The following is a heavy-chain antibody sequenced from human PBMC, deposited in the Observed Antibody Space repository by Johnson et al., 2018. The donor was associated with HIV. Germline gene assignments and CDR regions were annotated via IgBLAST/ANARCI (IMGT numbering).Heavy chain of an antibody. CDR1: GFTFSSYA. Sequence: VQLVESGGGVVQPGRSLRLSCAASGFTFSSYAMHWVRQAPGKGLEWVSGIRWNSGSIDYADSVKARFTISRDNAKNSLYLQMNSLRAEDMALYFCAKEGGRGGWYSYAFDIWGRGTMVTVSS. J-gene: IGHJ3*02. CDR2: IRWNSGSI. D-gene: IGHD6-19*01. V-gene: IGHV3-9*03. CDR3: AKEGGRGGWYSYAFDI.